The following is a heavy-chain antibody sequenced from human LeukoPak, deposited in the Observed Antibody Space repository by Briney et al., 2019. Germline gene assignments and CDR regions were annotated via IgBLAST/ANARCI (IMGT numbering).Heavy chain of an antibody. CDR1: GFTLSDYY. D-gene: IGHD4-17*01. CDR2: ISSSSSYT. J-gene: IGHJ4*02. CDR3: ARGRDYGDPGDY. Sequence: GGSLRLSCAASGFTLSDYYMSWICQAPGKGLEWGSYISSSSSYTNYADSVKGRFTISRDNAKNSLYLQMNSLRAEDTAVYYCARGRDYGDPGDYWGQATLVTVSS. V-gene: IGHV3-11*06.